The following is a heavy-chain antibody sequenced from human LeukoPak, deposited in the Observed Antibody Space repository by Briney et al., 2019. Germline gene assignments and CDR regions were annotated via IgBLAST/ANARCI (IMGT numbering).Heavy chain of an antibody. Sequence: ASVKVSCKASGYTFTSYYMHWVRQAPGQGLEWMGIINPSGGSTSYAQKFQGRVTMTRDTSTSTVYMELSSLRSGDTAVYYCAREGVGATTIGSNWFDPWGQGTLVTVSS. CDR3: AREGVGATTIGSNWFDP. CDR1: GYTFTSYY. J-gene: IGHJ5*02. V-gene: IGHV1-46*01. CDR2: INPSGGST. D-gene: IGHD1-26*01.